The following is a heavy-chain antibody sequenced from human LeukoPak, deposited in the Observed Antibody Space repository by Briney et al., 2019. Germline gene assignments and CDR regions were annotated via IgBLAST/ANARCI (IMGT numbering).Heavy chain of an antibody. CDR2: INAGNGNT. CDR1: GYTFTDYF. Sequence: GASVKVSCKASGYTFTDYFMNWMRQAPGQRLEWMGWINAGNGNTKYSQKLQGRVTITRDTSISTAYMELSRLSSDDTAVYYCATYYGGNSGAFDLWGQGTMVTVSS. J-gene: IGHJ3*01. D-gene: IGHD4-23*01. CDR3: ATYYGGNSGAFDL. V-gene: IGHV1/OR15-3*01.